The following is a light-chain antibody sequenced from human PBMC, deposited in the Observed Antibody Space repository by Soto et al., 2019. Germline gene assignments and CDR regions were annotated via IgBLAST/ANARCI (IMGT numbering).Light chain of an antibody. CDR3: SSYTTIKTVI. V-gene: IGLV2-14*01. Sequence: QSALAQPASVSGSPGQSITISCTATSSDVGAYNYVSWYHQHHPGKAPELIIYDVTDRPSGVSTRFSGSKSGNTASLTISGLQAEDEGDYYCSSYTTIKTVIFGGGTKLTVL. CDR2: DVT. J-gene: IGLJ2*01. CDR1: SSDVGAYNY.